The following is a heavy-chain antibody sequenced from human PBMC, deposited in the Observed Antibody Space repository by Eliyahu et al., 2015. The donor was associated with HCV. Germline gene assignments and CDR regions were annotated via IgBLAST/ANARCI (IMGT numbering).Heavy chain of an antibody. CDR1: GGSXTTYY. CDR3: ASGGGGIAVAGTGGWFDP. CDR2: IHYXGRT. Sequence: QVQLQESGPGLVKPSETLSLTCTVSGGSXTTYYWSWIRQPPGXGXEGIGYIHYXGRTNHNPSLKSRVTISVDTSKNQFSLNLTSVTAADTAVYYCASGGGGIAVAGTGGWFDPWGQGTLVTVSS. V-gene: IGHV4-59*01. J-gene: IGHJ5*02. D-gene: IGHD6-19*01.